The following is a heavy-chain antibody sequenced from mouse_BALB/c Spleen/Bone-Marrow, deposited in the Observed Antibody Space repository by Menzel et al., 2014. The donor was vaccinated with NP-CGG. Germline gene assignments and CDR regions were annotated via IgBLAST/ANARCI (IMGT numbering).Heavy chain of an antibody. J-gene: IGHJ4*01. CDR3: TRDLYDGYYYYAMGY. CDR2: ISSGGSYT. Sequence: EVKLMESGGGLVKPGGSLKLSCAASGFTFSSYTMSWVRQTPEKRLEWVATISSGGSYTYYPDSVKGRFTISRDNAKNTLYLQMSSLKSEDTAMYYCTRDLYDGYYYYAMGYWGQGTSVTVSS. D-gene: IGHD2-3*01. V-gene: IGHV5-6-4*01. CDR1: GFTFSSYT.